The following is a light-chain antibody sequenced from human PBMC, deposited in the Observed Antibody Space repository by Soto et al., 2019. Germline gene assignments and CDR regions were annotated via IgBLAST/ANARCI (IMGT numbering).Light chain of an antibody. V-gene: IGKV3D-15*01. J-gene: IGKJ5*01. CDR3: QQYNKWPLIT. CDR1: QSISIG. CDR2: GAS. Sequence: EIVMTQSPATLSVSPGETATLSCRASQSISIGLAWYRQTPGQAPRLIXYGASTRANGTPARFSGSGSGTELTLTISSLQSEDFALYYCQQYNKWPLITFGQGTRLEIK.